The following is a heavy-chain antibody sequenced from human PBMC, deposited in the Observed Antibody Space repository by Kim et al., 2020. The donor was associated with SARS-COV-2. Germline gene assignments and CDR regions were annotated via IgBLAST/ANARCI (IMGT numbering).Heavy chain of an antibody. D-gene: IGHD3-3*01. J-gene: IGHJ4*02. CDR3: ARARGITIFGVVSNFDY. V-gene: IGHV4-59*01. Sequence: LKIRVTLSVDTSKNQFSLKLSSVTAADTAVYYCARARGITIFGVVSNFDYWGQGTLVTVSS.